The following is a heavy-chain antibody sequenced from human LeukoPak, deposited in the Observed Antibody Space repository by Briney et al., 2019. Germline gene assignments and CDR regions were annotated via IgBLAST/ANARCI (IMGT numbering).Heavy chain of an antibody. CDR3: ARDGSMVRGVIIYYYYYYMDV. Sequence: ASVKVSCKASGYTFTGDYLHWVRQAPGQGLEWMGWINPHSGGTNYAQKLQGRVTMTRGTSISTAYMELSRLRSDDTAVYYCARDGSMVRGVIIYYYYYYMDVWGKGTTVTVSS. D-gene: IGHD3-10*01. CDR1: GYTFTGDY. CDR2: INPHSGGT. J-gene: IGHJ6*03. V-gene: IGHV1-2*02.